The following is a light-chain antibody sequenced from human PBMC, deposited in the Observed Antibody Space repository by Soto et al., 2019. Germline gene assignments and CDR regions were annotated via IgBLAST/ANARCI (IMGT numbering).Light chain of an antibody. V-gene: IGKV1-5*03. CDR2: KAS. Sequence: DIQMTQSPSTLSASVGDRVTITCRASQSISYWLAWYQQKPGKAPKLLIYKASNLESGVPSRFSGSGSGTEFSLPISSLQPDDFATYYCQQYANYPITFGGGTKVEIK. CDR1: QSISYW. CDR3: QQYANYPIT. J-gene: IGKJ4*01.